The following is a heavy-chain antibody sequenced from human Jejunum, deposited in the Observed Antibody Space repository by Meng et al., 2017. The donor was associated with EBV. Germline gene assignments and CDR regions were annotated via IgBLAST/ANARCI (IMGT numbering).Heavy chain of an antibody. Sequence: QVHLEQSGMWVKQPGAAVKVSCRAFGYTLFSDGISWVRQAPGQGLEWMGWINAGDGTTQYSQKLQGRVTITRDTSARTAYMELSSLRYEDMAVYYCAFHGYYRGTTGYSSLDYWGQGTLVTVSS. J-gene: IGHJ4*02. CDR3: AFHGYYRGTTGYSSLDY. D-gene: IGHD3-9*01. CDR1: GYTLFSDG. CDR2: INAGDGTT. V-gene: IGHV1-3*01.